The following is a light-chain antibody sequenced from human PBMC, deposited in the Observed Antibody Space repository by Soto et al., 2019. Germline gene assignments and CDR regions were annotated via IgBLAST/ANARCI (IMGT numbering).Light chain of an antibody. CDR1: QSINSE. J-gene: IGKJ2*01. CDR3: LQGHNWPLA. V-gene: IGKV3-15*01. Sequence: EIVMTQSPATLSLSPGERAALSCRASQSINSELAWYQQKPGQPPRLLIYGASTRATGVPARFTGSEAGSEFTLTISGLQSEDFAVYYCLQGHNWPLAFGQGNRLEI. CDR2: GAS.